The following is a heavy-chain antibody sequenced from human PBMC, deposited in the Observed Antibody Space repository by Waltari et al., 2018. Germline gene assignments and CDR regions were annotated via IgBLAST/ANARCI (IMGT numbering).Heavy chain of an antibody. CDR3: ARWGGGGYSYGYRAYYYYYYMDV. D-gene: IGHD5-18*01. CDR2: HNPNSGNT. Sequence: QVQLVQSGAEVKKPGASVKVSCKASGYTFTSYDIHWVLQATGPALAWMGWHNPNSGNTGYAQKFQGRVTMTRNTSISTAYMELSSLRSEDTAVYYCARWGGGGYSYGYRAYYYYYYMDVWGKGTTVTVSS. J-gene: IGHJ6*03. CDR1: GYTFTSYD. V-gene: IGHV1-8*01.